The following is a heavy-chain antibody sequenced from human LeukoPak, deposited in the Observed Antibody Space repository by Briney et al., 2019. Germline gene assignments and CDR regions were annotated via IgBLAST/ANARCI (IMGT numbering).Heavy chain of an antibody. CDR2: INYSGST. Sequence: PSETLSLTCTVSGGSVTSSGYYWSWVRQPPGKGLEWIGYINYSGSTNYNPSLKSRVTISGDTSKNQFSLKLSSVTAADTAVYYCANSLRGTEYFHHWGQGTLVTVSS. J-gene: IGHJ1*01. CDR3: ANSLRGTEYFHH. CDR1: GGSVTSSGYY. V-gene: IGHV4-61*08. D-gene: IGHD4-23*01.